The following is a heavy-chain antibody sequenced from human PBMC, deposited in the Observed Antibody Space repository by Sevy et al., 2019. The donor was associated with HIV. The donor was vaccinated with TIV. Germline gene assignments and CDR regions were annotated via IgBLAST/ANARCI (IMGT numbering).Heavy chain of an antibody. CDR1: GFIFSSYE. V-gene: IGHV3-48*03. Sequence: LSLTCAASGFIFSSYEMSWVRQAPGKGLEWVSHISQSGGTTYYSDSVKGRFPISRDNAKNSLYPQMNSQRAEATAIYYCARDLPPSATTVAHFDYWGQGTLVTVSS. D-gene: IGHD4-17*01. CDR2: ISQSGGTT. J-gene: IGHJ4*02. CDR3: ARDLPPSATTVAHFDY.